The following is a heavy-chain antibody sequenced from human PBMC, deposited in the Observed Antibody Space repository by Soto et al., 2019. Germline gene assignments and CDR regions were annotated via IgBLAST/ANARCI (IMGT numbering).Heavy chain of an antibody. CDR1: GFTFSSYS. J-gene: IGHJ5*02. Sequence: GGSLRLSCAASGFTFSSYSMNWVRQAPGKGLEWVSYISSSSSTIYYADSVKGRFTISRDNAKNSLYLQMNSLRDEDTAVYYCARDLGEAEPNSNWFDPWGQGTLVTVSS. CDR2: ISSSSSTI. D-gene: IGHD2-21*01. V-gene: IGHV3-48*02. CDR3: ARDLGEAEPNSNWFDP.